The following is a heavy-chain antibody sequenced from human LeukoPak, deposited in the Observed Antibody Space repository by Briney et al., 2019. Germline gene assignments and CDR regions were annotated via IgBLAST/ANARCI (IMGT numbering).Heavy chain of an antibody. CDR2: IIPIFGTA. CDR3: ARDARPSYDTSGYYFPGDY. Sequence: SVKVSCKASGGTFSSYAISWVRQAPGQGLEWMGRIIPIFGTANYAQKFQGRVTITTDESTSTAYMELSSLRSEDTAVYYCARDARPSYDTSGYYFPGDYWGQGTLVTVSS. D-gene: IGHD3-22*01. J-gene: IGHJ4*02. CDR1: GGTFSSYA. V-gene: IGHV1-69*05.